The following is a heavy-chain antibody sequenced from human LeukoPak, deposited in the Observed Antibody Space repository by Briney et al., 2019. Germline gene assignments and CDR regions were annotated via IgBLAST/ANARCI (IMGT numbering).Heavy chain of an antibody. V-gene: IGHV3-23*01. D-gene: IGHD4-17*01. J-gene: IGHJ4*02. CDR2: VASRGGTT. Sequence: GGSLRLSCAASGFTFSSYAMSWVRQAPGKGLEWVSCVASRGGTTYYADSVKGRFTISRDNSRNTLSLQMNSLRAEDTAVYYCAKVRETTTMTPVGFDYWGQGTLVTVSS. CDR3: AKVRETTTMTPVGFDY. CDR1: GFTFSSYA.